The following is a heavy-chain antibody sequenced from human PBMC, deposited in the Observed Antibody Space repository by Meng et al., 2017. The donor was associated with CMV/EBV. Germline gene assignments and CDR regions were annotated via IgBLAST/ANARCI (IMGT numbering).Heavy chain of an antibody. D-gene: IGHD3-22*01. CDR2: ISYDGSNK. CDR1: GFTFSSYA. J-gene: IGHJ4*02. V-gene: IGHV3-30-3*01. CDR3: ARDLDSYASSGYLLDY. Sequence: GGSLRLSCAASGFTFSSYAMHWVRQAPGKGLEWVAVISYDGSNKYYADSVKGRFTISRDNSKNTLYLQMNSLRAEDTAVYYCARDLDSYASSGYLLDYWGQGTLVTVSS.